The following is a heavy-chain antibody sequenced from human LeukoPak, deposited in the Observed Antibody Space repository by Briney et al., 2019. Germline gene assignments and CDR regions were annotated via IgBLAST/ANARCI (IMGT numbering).Heavy chain of an antibody. Sequence: PGGSLRLSCAASGFTFSSYAMHWVRQAPGKGLGWVAVISYDGSNKYYADSVKGRFTISRDNSKNTLYLQMNSLRAEDTAVYYCARATDPRHAPFDYWGQGTLVTVSS. CDR2: ISYDGSNK. J-gene: IGHJ4*02. CDR1: GFTFSSYA. D-gene: IGHD2-2*01. CDR3: ARATDPRHAPFDY. V-gene: IGHV3-30-3*01.